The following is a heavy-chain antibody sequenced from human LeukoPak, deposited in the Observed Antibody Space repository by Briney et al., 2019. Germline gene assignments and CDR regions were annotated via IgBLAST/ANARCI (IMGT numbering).Heavy chain of an antibody. J-gene: IGHJ4*02. D-gene: IGHD3-22*01. V-gene: IGHV4-39*01. CDR2: INYSGYT. CDR3: ARPGYYDNSGFNFDY. CDR1: GVSISSSTVY. Sequence: PSETLSLTCTVSGVSISSSTVYWGWIRQPPGKGLEWIGGINYSGYTYYSPSLKSRVTISVDTPKNQFSLKLSSVTAADTAVYYCARPGYYDNSGFNFDYWGQGTLVTVSS.